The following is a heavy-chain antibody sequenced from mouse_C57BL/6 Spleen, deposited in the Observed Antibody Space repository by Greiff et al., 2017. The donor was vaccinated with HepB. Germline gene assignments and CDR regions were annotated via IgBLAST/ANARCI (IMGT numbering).Heavy chain of an antibody. CDR1: GYAFSSYW. CDR3: ARSSYSNYLWFAY. J-gene: IGHJ3*01. CDR2: IYPGDGDT. V-gene: IGHV1-80*01. Sequence: QVQLQQSGAELVKPGASVKISCKASGYAFSSYWMNWVKQRPGKGLEWIGQIYPGDGDTNYNGKFKGKATLTADKSSSTAYMQLSSLTSEDSAVYFCARSSYSNYLWFAYWGQGTLVTVSA. D-gene: IGHD2-5*01.